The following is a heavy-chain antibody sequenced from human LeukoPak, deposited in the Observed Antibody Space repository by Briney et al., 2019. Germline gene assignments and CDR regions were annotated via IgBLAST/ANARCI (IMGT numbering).Heavy chain of an antibody. V-gene: IGHV3-21*01. CDR1: GFTFSSYS. J-gene: IGHJ4*02. Sequence: GGSLRLSCAASGFTFSSYSMTWVRQAPGKGLEWVSSISSSSSYIYYADSVKGRFTISRDNAKNSLYLQMNSLRAEDTAVYYCARDLYGDYALDYWGQGTLVTVSS. D-gene: IGHD4-17*01. CDR3: ARDLYGDYALDY. CDR2: ISSSSSYI.